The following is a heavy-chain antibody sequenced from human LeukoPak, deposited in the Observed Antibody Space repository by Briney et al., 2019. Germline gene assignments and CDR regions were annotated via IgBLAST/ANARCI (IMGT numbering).Heavy chain of an antibody. CDR2: IYHSGST. Sequence: PSETLSLTCAVSGGSISSSNWWSWVRQPPGKGLEWIGEIYHSGSTNYNPSLKSRVTISVDKSKNQFSLKLSSVTAADTALYYCARDSGTTGEVKFDPWGQGTLVTVSS. J-gene: IGHJ5*02. V-gene: IGHV4-4*02. CDR3: ARDSGTTGEVKFDP. D-gene: IGHD3-10*01. CDR1: GGSISSSNW.